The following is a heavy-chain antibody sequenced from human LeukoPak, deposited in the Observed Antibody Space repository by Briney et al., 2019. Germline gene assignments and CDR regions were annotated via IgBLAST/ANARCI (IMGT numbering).Heavy chain of an antibody. J-gene: IGHJ6*02. CDR2: IIPIFGTA. CDR3: ARAPTSTVIYGMDV. CDR1: GGTFSSYA. Sequence: ASVKVSCKASGGTFSSYAISWVRQALGQGLEWMGGIIPIFGTANYAQKFQGRVTITADESTSTAYMELSSLRSEDTAVYYCARAPTSTVIYGMDVWGQGTTVTVSS. D-gene: IGHD3-16*02. V-gene: IGHV1-69*01.